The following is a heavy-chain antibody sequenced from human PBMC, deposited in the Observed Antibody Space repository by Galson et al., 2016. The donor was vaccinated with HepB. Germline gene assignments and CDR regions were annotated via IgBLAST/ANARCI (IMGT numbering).Heavy chain of an antibody. D-gene: IGHD6-19*01. Sequence: SLRLSCAASGFTLTNYGMNWVRQAPGKGLEWVSYIRSTTSTIYYANSVKGRFTISSDDADNSLYLQMNSLRDEDTAVYYCANLAVAGAFDYWGQGTLVSVSS. V-gene: IGHV3-48*02. CDR1: GFTLTNYG. CDR3: ANLAVAGAFDY. CDR2: IRSTTSTI. J-gene: IGHJ4*02.